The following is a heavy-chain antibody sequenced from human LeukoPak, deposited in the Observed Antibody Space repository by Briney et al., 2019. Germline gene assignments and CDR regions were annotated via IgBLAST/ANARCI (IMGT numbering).Heavy chain of an antibody. CDR3: ARAGGYCSGGSCYRGYSWFDP. Sequence: GGSLRLSCAASGFTFSSSGMHWVRQAPGKGLEWVAVILYHGSNKYYADSVKGRFTISRDNSKNTLYLQMNSLRVEDTAVYYCARAGGYCSGGSCYRGYSWFDPWGQGTLVTVSS. D-gene: IGHD2-15*01. J-gene: IGHJ5*02. CDR1: GFTFSSSG. V-gene: IGHV3-33*01. CDR2: ILYHGSNK.